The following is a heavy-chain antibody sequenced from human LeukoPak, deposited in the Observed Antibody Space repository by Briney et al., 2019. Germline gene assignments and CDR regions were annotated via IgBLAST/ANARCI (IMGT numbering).Heavy chain of an antibody. D-gene: IGHD3-10*01. J-gene: IGHJ3*02. V-gene: IGHV4-30-2*01. Sequence: PSQTLSLTCAVSGGSISSGGYSWSWIRQPPGKGLEWIGYIYHSGSTYYNPSLKSRVTISVDRSKNQFSLKLSSVTAADTAVYYCARGVPPQRWFGELIPTAAFDIWGQGTMVTVSS. CDR3: ARGVPPQRWFGELIPTAAFDI. CDR2: IYHSGST. CDR1: GGSISSGGYS.